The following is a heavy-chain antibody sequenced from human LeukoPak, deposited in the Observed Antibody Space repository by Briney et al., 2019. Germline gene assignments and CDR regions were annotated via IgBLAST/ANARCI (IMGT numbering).Heavy chain of an antibody. CDR2: INTNTGNP. V-gene: IGHV7-4-1*02. J-gene: IGHJ5*02. CDR1: GYTFTIYA. Sequence: ASVKVSCKASGYTFTIYAIHWVRQAPGQGLEWMGWINTNTGNPTYAQGFTGRFVFSLDTSVSTAYLQISSLKAEDTAVYYCARSRSGPNYCSSPSCWANWFDPWGQGTLVTVSS. CDR3: ARSRSGPNYCSSPSCWANWFDP. D-gene: IGHD2-2*01.